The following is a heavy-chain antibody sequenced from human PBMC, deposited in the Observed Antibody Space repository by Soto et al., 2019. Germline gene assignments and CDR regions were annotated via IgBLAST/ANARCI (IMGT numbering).Heavy chain of an antibody. CDR1: GFTFSSYA. CDR3: ARGSFTIFGVVSFDY. V-gene: IGHV3-30-3*01. D-gene: IGHD3-3*01. CDR2: ISYDGSNK. J-gene: IGHJ4*02. Sequence: PGGSLRLSCAASGFTFSSYAMHWVRQAPGKGLEWVAVISYDGSNKYYADSVKGRFTISRDNSKNTLYLQMNSLRAEDTAVYYCARGSFTIFGVVSFDYWGQGTLVTVSS.